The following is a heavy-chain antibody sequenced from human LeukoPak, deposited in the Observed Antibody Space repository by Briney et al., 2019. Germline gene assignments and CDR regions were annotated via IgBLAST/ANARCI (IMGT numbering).Heavy chain of an antibody. CDR2: IYSAGGT. V-gene: IGHV3-53*04. CDR3: ARFLGRITISGVVPYGMDV. CDR1: GXTVSSNY. J-gene: IGHJ6*02. D-gene: IGHD3-3*01. Sequence: TGGSLRLSCAASGXTVSSNYMTWVRQAPGKGLEWVSLIYSAGGTYYTDSVKGRFTISRHSSKNTLYLQMNSLRGEDTAVYYCARFLGRITISGVVPYGMDVWGQGTTVTVSS.